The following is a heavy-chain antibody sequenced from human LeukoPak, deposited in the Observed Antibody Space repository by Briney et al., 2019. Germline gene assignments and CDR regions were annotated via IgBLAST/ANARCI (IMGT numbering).Heavy chain of an antibody. J-gene: IGHJ4*02. CDR3: ASMGPAYDFWSGYRQDDY. CDR2: ISSSSSYI. CDR1: GFTFSSYS. V-gene: IGHV3-21*01. D-gene: IGHD3-3*01. Sequence: GGSLRLSCAASGFTFSSYSMNWVRQAPGKGREWVSSISSSSSYIYYAYSVKGRFTISRDNAKNSLYLQMNSLRAEDTAVYYCASMGPAYDFWSGYRQDDYWGQGTLVTVSS.